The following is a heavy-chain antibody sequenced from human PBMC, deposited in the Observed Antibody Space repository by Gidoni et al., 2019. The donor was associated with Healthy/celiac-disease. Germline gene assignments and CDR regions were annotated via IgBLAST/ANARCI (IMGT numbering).Heavy chain of an antibody. CDR1: GYTFTSYY. J-gene: IGHJ5*02. CDR2: INPSGGST. D-gene: IGHD2-15*01. V-gene: IGHV1-46*01. CDR3: ARDRGGVVVVAGTWFDP. Sequence: QVQLVQSGAEVKKPGASVKVSCKASGYTFTSYYMHWVRQAPGQGLEWMGIINPSGGSTSYAQKFQGRVTMTRDTSTSTVYMELSSLRSEDTAVYYCARDRGGVVVVAGTWFDPWGQGTLVTVSS.